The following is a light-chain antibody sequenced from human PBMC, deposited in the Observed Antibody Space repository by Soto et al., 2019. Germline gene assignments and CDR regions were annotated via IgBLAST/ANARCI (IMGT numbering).Light chain of an antibody. J-gene: IGKJ4*01. CDR1: QSVISTY. Sequence: ERVLTQSPGTLSLSPGERATLSCRASQSVISTYLAWYQQKPGQAPRLLIYGASSRATGIPDRFSGSGSGTHFTLTISRLEPEDSAVYYCQYYGSPPLTFGGGTKVEIK. V-gene: IGKV3-20*01. CDR3: QYYGSPPLT. CDR2: GAS.